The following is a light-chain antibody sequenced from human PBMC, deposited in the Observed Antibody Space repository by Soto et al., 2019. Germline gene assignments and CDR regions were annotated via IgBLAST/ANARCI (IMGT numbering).Light chain of an antibody. CDR2: EVS. CDR3: CSYAGSSTFPYV. Sequence: SVLPQPASLTGSPGESITISCTGTSSDVGSYNLVSWYQQHPGKAPKLMIYEVSKRPSGVSNRFSGSKSGNTASLTISGLQAEDEADYYCCSYAGSSTFPYVFGTGTKVTV. CDR1: SSDVGSYNL. J-gene: IGLJ1*01. V-gene: IGLV2-23*02.